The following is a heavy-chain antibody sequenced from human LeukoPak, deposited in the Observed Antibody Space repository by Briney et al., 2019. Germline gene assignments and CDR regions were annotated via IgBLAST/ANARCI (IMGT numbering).Heavy chain of an antibody. CDR3: ARDSRPPFDVYSGSYYGMDV. Sequence: GASVKVSCKASGGTFSSYAISWVRQAPGQGLEWMGGIIPIFGTANYAQKFQGRVTITADESTSTAYMELSSLRSEDTAVYYCARDSRPPFDVYSGSYYGMDVWGQGTTVTVSS. V-gene: IGHV1-69*13. D-gene: IGHD1-26*01. J-gene: IGHJ6*02. CDR2: IIPIFGTA. CDR1: GGTFSSYA.